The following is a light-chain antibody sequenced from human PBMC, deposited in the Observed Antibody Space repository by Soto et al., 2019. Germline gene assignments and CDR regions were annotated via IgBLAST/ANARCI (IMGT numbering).Light chain of an antibody. J-gene: IGKJ1*01. Sequence: EIVMTQSPATLYVSPGERVPLACRASKGLTRNLAWYRHTPGQSPRLPIYGASSRDTGIPEEFSCSGAGAACTLTISRLEHEDVEVDDCPQYGSSSWTFGQVTKVDIK. CDR1: KGLTRN. CDR2: GAS. CDR3: PQYGSSSWT. V-gene: IGKV3-20*01.